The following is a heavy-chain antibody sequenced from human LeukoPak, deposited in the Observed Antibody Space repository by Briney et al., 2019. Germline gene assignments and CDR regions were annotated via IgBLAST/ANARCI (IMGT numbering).Heavy chain of an antibody. CDR1: GGSFSGYY. CDR2: INHSGST. J-gene: IGHJ4*02. V-gene: IGHV4-34*01. Sequence: SETLSLTCAVYGGSFSGYYWSWIRQPPGKGLEWIGEINHSGSTNYNPSLKGRVTISVDTSKNQFSLKLSSVTAADTAVYYCARAYSPPQWSPFDYWGQGTLVTVSS. CDR3: ARAYSPPQWSPFDY. D-gene: IGHD6-13*01.